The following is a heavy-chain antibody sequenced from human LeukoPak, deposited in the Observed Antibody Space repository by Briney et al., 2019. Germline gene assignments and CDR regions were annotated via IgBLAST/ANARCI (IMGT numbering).Heavy chain of an antibody. CDR3: AREDSSGRHDAFDI. Sequence: SETLSLTCTVSGGSISSYYWSWIRQPPGKGLEWIGYIYYSGSTSYNPPLKSRVTISVDTSKNQSSLKLSSVTAADTAVYYCAREDSSGRHDAFDIWGQGTMVTVSS. CDR1: GGSISSYY. CDR2: IYYSGST. D-gene: IGHD6-19*01. V-gene: IGHV4-59*01. J-gene: IGHJ3*02.